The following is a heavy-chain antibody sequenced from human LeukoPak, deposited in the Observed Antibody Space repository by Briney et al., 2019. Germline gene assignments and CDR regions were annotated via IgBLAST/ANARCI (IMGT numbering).Heavy chain of an antibody. CDR3: ARERLPSYGDYPVSWFDP. CDR2: INPNSGGT. CDR1: GYTFTGYY. V-gene: IGHV1-2*02. Sequence: GASVKVSCKASGYTFTGYYMHWVRQAPGQGLEWMGWINPNSGGTNYAQKFQGRVTMTRDTSISTAYMELSRLRSDDTAVYYCARERLPSYGDYPVSWFDPWGQGTLVTVSS. J-gene: IGHJ5*02. D-gene: IGHD4-17*01.